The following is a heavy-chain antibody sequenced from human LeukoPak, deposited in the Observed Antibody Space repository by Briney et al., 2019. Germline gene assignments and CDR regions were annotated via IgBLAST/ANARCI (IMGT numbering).Heavy chain of an antibody. CDR1: GFTFSNYA. V-gene: IGHV3-23*01. D-gene: IGHD3-10*01. CDR3: AKERSTDMGWFGELFE. CDR2: ISGSGRST. J-gene: IGHJ4*02. Sequence: VESLRLSCAASGFTFSNYAMSWVRQAPGKRLEWVSGISGSGRSTYYAYSVKGRFTISRDNSKNTLYLQMTSLRAEDAAVYYCAKERSTDMGWFGELFEWGQGTLGTVSS.